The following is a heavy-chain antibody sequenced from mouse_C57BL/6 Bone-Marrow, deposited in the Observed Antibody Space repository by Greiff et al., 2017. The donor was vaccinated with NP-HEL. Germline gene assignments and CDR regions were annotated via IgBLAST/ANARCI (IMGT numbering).Heavy chain of an antibody. J-gene: IGHJ2*01. D-gene: IGHD1-1*01. Sequence: EVKLMESGGDLVKPGGSLKLSCAASGFTFSSYGMSWVRQTPDKRLEWVATISSGGSYTYYPDSVKGRFTISRDNAKNTLYLQMSSLKSEDTAMYYCARQSGVLYYGSSSGDFDYWGQGTTLTVSS. CDR1: GFTFSSYG. CDR3: ARQSGVLYYGSSSGDFDY. CDR2: ISSGGSYT. V-gene: IGHV5-6*01.